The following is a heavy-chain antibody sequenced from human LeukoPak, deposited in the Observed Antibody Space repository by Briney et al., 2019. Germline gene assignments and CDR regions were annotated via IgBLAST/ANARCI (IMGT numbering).Heavy chain of an antibody. Sequence: ASVKVSCKASGYTFTAYYMHWVRQAPGQGLEWMGWMNPNSGGTNYAQKFEGRVTMTRDPSISTAYMELSSLRSDDTAVYYCAKSPLRTRILLDYWGQGTLVTVSS. D-gene: IGHD3-3*01. V-gene: IGHV1-2*02. CDR1: GYTFTAYY. J-gene: IGHJ4*02. CDR2: MNPNSGGT. CDR3: AKSPLRTRILLDY.